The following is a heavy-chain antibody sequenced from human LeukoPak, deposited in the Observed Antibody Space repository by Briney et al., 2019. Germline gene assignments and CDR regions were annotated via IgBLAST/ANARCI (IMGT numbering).Heavy chain of an antibody. CDR2: INGISGET. J-gene: IGHJ4*02. D-gene: IGHD6-19*01. CDR1: GVTFSIYA. V-gene: IGHV3-23*01. CDR3: AKGGAQQAVYYFDY. Sequence: PGGSLRLSCAASGVTFSIYAMSWVRQAPGKGLEWVSGINGISGETYYADSVKGRFTISRDNSRNTLFLQMSSLRPDDTAVYYCAKGGAQQAVYYFDYWGQGTLVTVSS.